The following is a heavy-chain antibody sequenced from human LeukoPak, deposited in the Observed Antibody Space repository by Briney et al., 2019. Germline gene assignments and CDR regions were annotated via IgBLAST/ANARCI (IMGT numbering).Heavy chain of an antibody. V-gene: IGHV4-4*08. CDR3: ARRNDFHI. CDR2: IYSNEAT. Sequence: PSETLSLTCTVSGGTIKGYHRSWIRQPPGKGLEWIGHIYSNEATEYKPSLKSRVTISADTSKNQFSLKLISVTAADTAIYYCARRNDFHIWGHGTMVTVSS. CDR1: GGTIKGYH. J-gene: IGHJ3*02.